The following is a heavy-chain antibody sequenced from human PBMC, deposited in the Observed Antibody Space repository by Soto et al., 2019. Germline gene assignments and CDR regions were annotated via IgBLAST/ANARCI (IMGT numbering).Heavy chain of an antibody. D-gene: IGHD6-6*01. CDR3: ARVLCMGARPARYFYNGIDV. Sequence: GVSVKVSCKASGYTFTGYYMHWGRQAPGQRLESMGWINPNCGGTNYAQTFQGRVTMTRDTSISTAYLSLRRLRSDDSAGYYLARVLCMGARPARYFYNGIDVWGQGATVTVSS. J-gene: IGHJ6*02. V-gene: IGHV1-2*02. CDR1: GYTFTGYY. CDR2: INPNCGGT.